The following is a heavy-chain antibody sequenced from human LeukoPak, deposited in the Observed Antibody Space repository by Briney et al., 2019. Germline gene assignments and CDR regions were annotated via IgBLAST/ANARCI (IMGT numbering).Heavy chain of an antibody. V-gene: IGHV3-7*03. CDR1: GFTFSNYW. CDR3: VKKWAAAGTFDY. Sequence: PGGSLRLSCAVSGFTFSNYWMSWVRQPPGKGLEWVANIKQDGSEKYYVDSVKGRFTISRDNAKNSVYLQMNSLRAEDTAVYYCVKKWAAAGTFDYWGQGTLVTVSS. D-gene: IGHD6-13*01. J-gene: IGHJ4*02. CDR2: IKQDGSEK.